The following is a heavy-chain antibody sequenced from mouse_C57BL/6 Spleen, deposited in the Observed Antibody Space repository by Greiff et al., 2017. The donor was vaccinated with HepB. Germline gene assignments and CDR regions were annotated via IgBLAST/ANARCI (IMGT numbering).Heavy chain of an antibody. D-gene: IGHD2-5*01. V-gene: IGHV1-64*01. CDR3: ARESNYGYYAMDY. Sequence: QVQLQQSGAELVKPGASVKLSCKASGYTFTSYWMHWVKQRPGQGLEWIGMIHPNSGSTNYNEKFKSKATLTVDKSSSTAYMQLSSLTSEDSAVYYCARESNYGYYAMDYWGQGTSVTVSS. CDR1: GYTFTSYW. J-gene: IGHJ4*01. CDR2: IHPNSGST.